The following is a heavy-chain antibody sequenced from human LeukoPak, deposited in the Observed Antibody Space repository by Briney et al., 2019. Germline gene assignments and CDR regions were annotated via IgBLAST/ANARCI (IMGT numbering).Heavy chain of an antibody. CDR2: IYFSGST. CDR1: GVSISSAGY. Sequence: SETLSLTCTVSGVSISSAGYWSWFRQYPGKGLEWIGYIYFSGSTYYNPSLKSRVTISVDTSKNHFSLKLSSVTAADTAVYYCARVPPDYGDYVRAFDIWGQGTKVTVSS. D-gene: IGHD4-17*01. V-gene: IGHV4-31*03. CDR3: ARVPPDYGDYVRAFDI. J-gene: IGHJ3*02.